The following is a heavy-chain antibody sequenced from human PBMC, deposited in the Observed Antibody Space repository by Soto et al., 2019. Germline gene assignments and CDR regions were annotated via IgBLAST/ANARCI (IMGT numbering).Heavy chain of an antibody. Sequence: GGSLRLSCAASGFTFSSYAMSWVRQAPGKGLEWVSAISGSGGSTYYADSVKGRFTISRDNSKNTLYLQMNSLRAEDTAVYYCAKDVRIQLWPQYYFDYWGQGTLVTVSS. CDR1: GFTFSSYA. V-gene: IGHV3-23*01. CDR2: ISGSGGST. D-gene: IGHD5-18*01. CDR3: AKDVRIQLWPQYYFDY. J-gene: IGHJ4*02.